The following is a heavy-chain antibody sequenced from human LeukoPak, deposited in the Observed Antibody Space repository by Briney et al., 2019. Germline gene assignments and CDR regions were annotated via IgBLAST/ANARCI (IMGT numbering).Heavy chain of an antibody. D-gene: IGHD5-18*01. CDR1: GGSISNYY. Sequence: SETLSLTCTASGGSISNYYWNWIRQPPGKGLEWIGDIYYSGSTNYNASLKRRVSISVDTYKNQFSYKLSTVPAADTVAYCCARVRVYSYGIDKWGPKTLVTVS. V-gene: IGHV4-59*01. CDR3: ARVRVYSYGIDK. CDR2: IYYSGST. J-gene: IGHJ4*02.